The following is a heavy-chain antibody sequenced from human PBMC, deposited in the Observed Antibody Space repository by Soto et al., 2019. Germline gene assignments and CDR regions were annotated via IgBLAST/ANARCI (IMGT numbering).Heavy chain of an antibody. V-gene: IGHV3-72*01. D-gene: IGHD1-26*01. CDR2: IRNKANNYAT. CDR1: GFTFRDHY. CDR3: ARGWALGELLPGAFDY. Sequence: EVQLVESGGGLVQPGGSLRLSCAASGFTFRDHYMDWVRQAPGTALEWVGRIRNKANNYATEYAASVKDRFTISTDDSKNSLYLQMNSLKTEDTAVYYCARGWALGELLPGAFDYWGQGITVIVSS. J-gene: IGHJ4*02.